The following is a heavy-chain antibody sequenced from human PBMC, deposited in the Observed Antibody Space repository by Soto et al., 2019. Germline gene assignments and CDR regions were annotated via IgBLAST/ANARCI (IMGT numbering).Heavy chain of an antibody. J-gene: IGHJ5*02. CDR2: IYYSGST. D-gene: IGHD3-10*01. V-gene: IGHV4-30-4*01. CDR3: ARLPIITMVRGVISWFDP. CDR1: GGSISSGDYY. Sequence: SETLSLTCTVSGGSISSGDYYWSWIRQPPGKGLEWIGYIYYSGSTYYNPSLKSRVTISVDTSKNQFSLKLSSVTAADTAVYYCARLPIITMVRGVISWFDPWGQGTLV.